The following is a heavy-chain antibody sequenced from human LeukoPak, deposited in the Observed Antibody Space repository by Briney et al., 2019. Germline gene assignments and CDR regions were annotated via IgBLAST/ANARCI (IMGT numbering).Heavy chain of an antibody. CDR3: ARAELLTR. CDR2: ISSSSSTI. CDR1: GFTFSSYS. Sequence: GGSLRLSCAASGFTFSSYSMNWVRQAPGKGLEWVSYISSSSSTIYYADSVKGRFTISRDNAKNSLYLQMNSLRAEDTAVYYCARAELLTRWGQGTLVTVSS. D-gene: IGHD1-26*01. J-gene: IGHJ4*02. V-gene: IGHV3-48*01.